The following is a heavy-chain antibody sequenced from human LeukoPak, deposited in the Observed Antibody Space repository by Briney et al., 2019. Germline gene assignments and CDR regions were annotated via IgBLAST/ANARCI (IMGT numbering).Heavy chain of an antibody. J-gene: IGHJ5*02. D-gene: IGHD3-22*01. V-gene: IGHV1-18*01. CDR2: ISAYNGNT. CDR1: GYTFTSYG. Sequence: KPGASVKVSCKASGYTFTSYGISWVRQAPGQGLEWMGWISAYNGNTNYAQKLQGRVTMTTDTSTSTAYMELRSLRSDDTAVYYCARESLPVAYYYDSSGYSLGWFDPWGQGTLVTVSS. CDR3: ARESLPVAYYYDSSGYSLGWFDP.